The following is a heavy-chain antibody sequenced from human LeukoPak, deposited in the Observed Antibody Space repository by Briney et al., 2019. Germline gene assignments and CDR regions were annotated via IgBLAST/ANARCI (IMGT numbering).Heavy chain of an antibody. D-gene: IGHD1-20*01. Sequence: GESLKISCKGSGYTFTSYWMVWVRQMTGKGPEWMGMIFPGDSDTKYSPSFEGQITISADKFISSAYLQWSSLKASDTAIYYCARLRDNWEDYWGQGTLVTVSS. J-gene: IGHJ4*02. CDR2: IFPGDSDT. V-gene: IGHV5-51*01. CDR3: ARLRDNWEDY. CDR1: GYTFTSYW.